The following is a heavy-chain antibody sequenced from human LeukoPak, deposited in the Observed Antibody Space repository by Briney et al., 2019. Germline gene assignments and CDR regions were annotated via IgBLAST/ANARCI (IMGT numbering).Heavy chain of an antibody. D-gene: IGHD6-13*01. CDR3: AASIAAADPFDY. Sequence: PGGSLRLSCAASGVTVSSNFMSWFRQAPGKGLEWVSVLYTGGSTHYADSVKGRFTISRDISKNTVYLQMNSLRAEDTAVYYCAASIAAADPFDYWGQGTLVTVSS. CDR1: GVTVSSNF. J-gene: IGHJ4*02. CDR2: LYTGGST. V-gene: IGHV3-53*01.